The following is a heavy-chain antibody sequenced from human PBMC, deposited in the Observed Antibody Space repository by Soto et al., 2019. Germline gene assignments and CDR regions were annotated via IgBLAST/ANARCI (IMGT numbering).Heavy chain of an antibody. CDR2: LSLDGSNK. CDR3: AKGGCSSSSCSFDS. J-gene: IGHJ5*01. CDR1: RFSFSNFG. V-gene: IGHV3-30*18. D-gene: IGHD2-2*01. Sequence: QEQLVESGGGVVQPGMSLRLSCVASRFSFSNFGMHWVRQAPGKGLEWVAALSLDGSNKNYADGVRGRFTISRDNSKNTLYLQMNSLRSEDTAMYYCAKGGCSSSSCSFDSWGQGPLVTV.